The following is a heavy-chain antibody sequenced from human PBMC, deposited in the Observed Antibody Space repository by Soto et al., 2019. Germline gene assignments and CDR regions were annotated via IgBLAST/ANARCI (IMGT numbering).Heavy chain of an antibody. V-gene: IGHV3-74*01. J-gene: IGHJ6*02. Sequence: GSLRLSCAASGFTFSSYWMHWVRQAPGKGLVWVSRINRDGSSTSYADSVKGRFTISRDNAKNTLYLQMNSLGAEDTAVYFCARDSYYDSTYYGMDVWGQGTTVTVSS. CDR1: GFTFSSYW. CDR3: ARDSYYDSTYYGMDV. D-gene: IGHD3-22*01. CDR2: INRDGSST.